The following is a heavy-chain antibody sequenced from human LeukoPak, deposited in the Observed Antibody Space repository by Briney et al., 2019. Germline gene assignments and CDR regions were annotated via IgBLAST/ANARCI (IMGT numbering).Heavy chain of an antibody. CDR2: IYYSGST. J-gene: IGHJ6*03. D-gene: IGHD3-3*01. CDR1: GGSISSYY. Sequence: SETLSLTCTVSGGSISSYYWSWIRQPPGKGLEWIGYIYYSGSTNYNPSLKSRVTISVDTSKNQFSLKLSSVTAADTAVYYCAREGQDYDFWSDTYHYYYYMDVWGKGTTVTVSS. CDR3: AREGQDYDFWSDTYHYYYYMDV. V-gene: IGHV4-59*12.